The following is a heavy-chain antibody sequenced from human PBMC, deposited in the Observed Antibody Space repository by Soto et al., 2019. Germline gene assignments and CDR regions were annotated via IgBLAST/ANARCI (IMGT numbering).Heavy chain of an antibody. CDR2: INHSGST. Sequence: PSETLSLTCAVYGGPFSGYYWSWIRQPPGKGLEWIGEINHSGSTNYNPSLKSRVTISVDTSKNQFSLKLSSVTAADTAVYYCARGRVAAAGGDWFDPWGQGTLVTVSS. CDR3: ARGRVAAAGGDWFDP. V-gene: IGHV4-34*01. D-gene: IGHD6-13*01. J-gene: IGHJ5*02. CDR1: GGPFSGYY.